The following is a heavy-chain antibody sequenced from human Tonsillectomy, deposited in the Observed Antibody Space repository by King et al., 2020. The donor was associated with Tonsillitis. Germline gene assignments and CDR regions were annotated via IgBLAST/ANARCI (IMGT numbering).Heavy chain of an antibody. J-gene: IGHJ2*01. V-gene: IGHV1-18*01. CDR3: ARTGSGSRNDWYFDL. D-gene: IGHD1-14*01. CDR1: GYTFTNYG. CDR2: ISAYNGNR. Sequence: QLVQSGAEVKKPGASVKVSCKASGYTFTNYGISWVRQAPGQGLEWMGWISAYNGNRNYAQKYRGRVTVTTDTSTTTAYMELRSLRSDDTAVYYCARTGSGSRNDWYFDLWGRGTLFTVSS.